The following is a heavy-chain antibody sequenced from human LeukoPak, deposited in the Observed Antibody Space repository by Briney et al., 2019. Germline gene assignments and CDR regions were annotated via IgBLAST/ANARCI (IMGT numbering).Heavy chain of an antibody. CDR1: GGSFSGYY. CDR3: ARAQRITMIVVVPAGYGMDV. Sequence: PSETLSLTCAVYGGSFSGYYWSWIRQPPGKGLEWIGEINHSGSTNYNPSLKSRVTISVDTSKNQFSLKLSSVTAADTAVYYCARAQRITMIVVVPAGYGMDVWGQGTTVTVSS. J-gene: IGHJ6*02. V-gene: IGHV4-34*01. D-gene: IGHD3-22*01. CDR2: INHSGST.